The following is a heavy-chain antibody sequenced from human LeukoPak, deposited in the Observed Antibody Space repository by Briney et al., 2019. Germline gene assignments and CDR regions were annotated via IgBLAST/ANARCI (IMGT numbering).Heavy chain of an antibody. CDR2: IGGSGRGT. V-gene: IGHV3-23*01. J-gene: IGHJ4*02. CDR1: GFTFSNYA. CDR3: ARGFDIVVVVAALWALDY. Sequence: PGGSLRLSCAASGFTFSNYAMNWVRQAPGRGLEWVSSIGGSGRGTYYAASAKGRFTISRDNSKKTVFLQMNSLRAEDTAVYYCARGFDIVVVVAALWALDYWGQGTLVTVSS. D-gene: IGHD2-15*01.